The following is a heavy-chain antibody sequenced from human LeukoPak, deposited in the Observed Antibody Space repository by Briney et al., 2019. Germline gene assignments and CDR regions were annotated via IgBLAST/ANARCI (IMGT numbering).Heavy chain of an antibody. J-gene: IGHJ4*02. CDR2: IYYSGST. CDR3: VRDIYDDNN. V-gene: IGHV4-59*01. CDR1: GGSISSYY. D-gene: IGHD3-16*01. Sequence: SETLSLTCTVSGGSISSYYWSWIRQPPGKGLEWIGYIYYSGSTNYNPSLRSRVTISVDTSKNQFALKLSSVTAADTAVYYCVRDIYDDNNWGQGTLVTVSS.